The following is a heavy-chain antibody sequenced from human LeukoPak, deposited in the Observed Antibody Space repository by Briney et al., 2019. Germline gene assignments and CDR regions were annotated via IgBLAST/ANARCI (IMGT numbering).Heavy chain of an antibody. CDR2: ISGSGGST. D-gene: IGHD2-2*01. CDR1: GFTFSSYA. J-gene: IGHJ6*02. Sequence: GGSLRLSCAASGFTFSSYAMSWVRQAPGKGLEWVSAISGSGGSTYYADSVKGRFTISRDNSKNTLYLQMNSLRAEDTAVYYCAKGGSYCSSTSCRTYYYYYGMDVWGQGTTVTVSS. CDR3: AKGGSYCSSTSCRTYYYYYGMDV. V-gene: IGHV3-23*01.